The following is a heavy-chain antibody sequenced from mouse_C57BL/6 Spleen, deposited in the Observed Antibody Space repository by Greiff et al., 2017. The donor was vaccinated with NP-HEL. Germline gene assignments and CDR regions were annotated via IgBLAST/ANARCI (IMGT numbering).Heavy chain of an antibody. CDR2: IYPRSGST. CDR1: GYAFSSYW. J-gene: IGHJ3*01. V-gene: IGHV1-80*01. Sequence: VKLVESGAELVKPGASVKISCKASGYAFSSYWMNWVPPRPGTGLAWIGQIYPRSGSTYYNEKFQGKATLTADKSSSTAYMELRSLTSEDSAVYVCAQITTVVDSWVAYWGQGTLGTVSA. CDR3: AQITTVVDSWVAY. D-gene: IGHD1-1*01.